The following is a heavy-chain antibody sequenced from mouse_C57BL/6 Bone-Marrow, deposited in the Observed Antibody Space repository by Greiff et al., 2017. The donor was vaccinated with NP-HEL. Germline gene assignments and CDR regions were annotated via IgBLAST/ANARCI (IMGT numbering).Heavy chain of an antibody. CDR1: GYTFTSYW. CDR2: IYPGSGST. CDR3: AREGGNYYYGSSLFMAMDY. V-gene: IGHV1-55*01. J-gene: IGHJ4*01. Sequence: QVQLQQSGAELVKPGASVKMSCKASGYTFTSYWITWVKQRPGQGLEWIGDIYPGSGSTNYNEKFKSKATLTVDTSSSTAYMQLSSLTSEDSAVYYCAREGGNYYYGSSLFMAMDYWGQGTSVTVSS. D-gene: IGHD1-1*01.